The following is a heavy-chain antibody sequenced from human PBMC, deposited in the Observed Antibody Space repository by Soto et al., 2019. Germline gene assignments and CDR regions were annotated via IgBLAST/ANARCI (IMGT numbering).Heavy chain of an antibody. CDR1: GLTFSNYA. V-gene: IGHV3-23*01. Sequence: EVQLLESGGGLVQPGGFLRLSCAASGLTFSNYAMSWVRQAPGKGLEWVSSIGGRGDNTYYADSVEGRFTISRDISKNXVYLQMNSRRVDDTAVYYCAKYYDCSGYPYGFVRHWGQGTLVSVSS. CDR3: AKYYDCSGYPYGFVRH. D-gene: IGHD3-22*01. J-gene: IGHJ1*01. CDR2: IGGRGDNT.